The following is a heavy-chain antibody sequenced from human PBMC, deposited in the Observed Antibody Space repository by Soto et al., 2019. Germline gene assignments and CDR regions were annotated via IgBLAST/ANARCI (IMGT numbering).Heavy chain of an antibody. J-gene: IGHJ3*02. CDR3: ARVGSGYDGGALDAFDI. CDR2: ISAYNGNT. Sequence: GASVKVSCKASGYTFTNYGLSWVRQAPGQGFEWMGWISAYNGNTNYAQKLQGRVTMTTDTSTSTAYMELRSLRSDDTAVYYCARVGSGYDGGALDAFDIWGQGTMVTVSS. V-gene: IGHV1-18*01. D-gene: IGHD5-12*01. CDR1: GYTFTNYG.